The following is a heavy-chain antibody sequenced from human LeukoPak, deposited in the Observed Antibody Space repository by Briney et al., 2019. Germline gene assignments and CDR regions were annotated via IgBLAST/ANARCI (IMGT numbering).Heavy chain of an antibody. D-gene: IGHD6-19*01. CDR2: IHPSGTT. CDR3: ARETEVPGGRSWDF. Sequence: SETLSLTCTVSGGSISSYYWTWIRQPAGKGLEWIGRIHPSGTTNHNPSLKSRVIMSLDMSNNQFSLKVRSVAAADTAVYYCARETEVPGGRSWDFWGQGTLVTVSS. CDR1: GGSISSYY. V-gene: IGHV4-4*07. J-gene: IGHJ4*02.